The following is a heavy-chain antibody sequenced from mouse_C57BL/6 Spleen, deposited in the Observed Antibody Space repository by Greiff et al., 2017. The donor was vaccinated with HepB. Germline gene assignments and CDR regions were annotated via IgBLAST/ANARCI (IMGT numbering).Heavy chain of an antibody. V-gene: IGHV10-1*01. CDR1: GFSFNTYA. J-gene: IGHJ1*03. Sequence: EVQGVESGGGLVQPKGSLKLSCAASGFSFNTYAMNWVRQAPGKGLEWVARIRSKSNNYATYYADSVKDRFTISRDDSESMLYLQMNNLKTEDTAMYYCVRRAYGSPWYFDVWGTGTTVTVSS. CDR2: IRSKSNNYAT. D-gene: IGHD1-1*01. CDR3: VRRAYGSPWYFDV.